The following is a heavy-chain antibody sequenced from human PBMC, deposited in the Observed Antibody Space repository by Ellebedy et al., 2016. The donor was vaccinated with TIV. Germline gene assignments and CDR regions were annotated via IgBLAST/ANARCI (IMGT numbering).Heavy chain of an antibody. Sequence: AASVTVSCKASGYTFTNYGISWVRQAPGQGLEWMGWVSAENGNTNYAQKLQGRVTMTTDTSTNTAYMELRSLRSDDTAIYYCACLMTTTDYWGQGTLATVSS. CDR1: GYTFTNYG. V-gene: IGHV1-18*01. J-gene: IGHJ4*02. CDR3: ACLMTTTDY. CDR2: VSAENGNT. D-gene: IGHD4-17*01.